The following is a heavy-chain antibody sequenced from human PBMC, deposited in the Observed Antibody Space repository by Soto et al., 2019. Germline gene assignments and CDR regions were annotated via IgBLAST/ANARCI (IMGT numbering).Heavy chain of an antibody. CDR3: ARGDREDILVVVGARPGEYGIDI. CDR1: GFTFRNHA. J-gene: IGHJ6*02. CDR2: IAYDGSNA. V-gene: IGHV3-30-3*01. D-gene: IGHD2-15*01. Sequence: PRGSLRLSCAASGFTFRNHAMHWVRQAPGEGLECLAVIAYDGSNAFYRDSVKGRFTISRDNSKNTLYLHMNSLRSEDTGVYYCARGDREDILVVVGARPGEYGIDIWGQGTTVTVSS.